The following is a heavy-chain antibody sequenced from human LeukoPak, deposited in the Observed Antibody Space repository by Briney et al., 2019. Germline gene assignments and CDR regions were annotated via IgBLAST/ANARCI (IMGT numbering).Heavy chain of an antibody. J-gene: IGHJ4*02. CDR1: GFTFSSYW. Sequence: PGGSLRLSCAASGFTFSSYWMSWVRQAPGKGLEWVAFIRYDGSNKYYADSVKGRFTISRDNSKNTLYLQMNSLRAEDTAVYYCAKLRDLGFLEWLSSSYFDYWGQGTLVTVSS. CDR3: AKLRDLGFLEWLSSSYFDY. CDR2: IRYDGSNK. V-gene: IGHV3-30*02. D-gene: IGHD3-3*01.